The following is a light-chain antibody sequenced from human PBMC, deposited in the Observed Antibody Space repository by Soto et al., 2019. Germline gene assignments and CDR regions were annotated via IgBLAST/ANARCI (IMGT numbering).Light chain of an antibody. J-gene: IGKJ2*01. CDR1: QSVDGSY. V-gene: IGKV3-20*01. CDR3: QQYDGSSYT. CDR2: GTS. Sequence: EIVLTQSPGTLSLSPGERATLSCRASQSVDGSYLAWYQQKSGQAPRVLIYGTSNRATGIRDRFSGSGSGTDFTLTISSLESEDFAVYYCQQYDGSSYTFGQGTKLEIK.